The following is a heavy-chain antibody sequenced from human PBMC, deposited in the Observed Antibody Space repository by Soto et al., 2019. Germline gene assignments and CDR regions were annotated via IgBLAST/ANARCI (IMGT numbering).Heavy chain of an antibody. CDR1: GYTFTSHG. CDR2: ISTYNSRT. D-gene: IGHD2-2*02. CDR3: ARARYCASPSCYKHYYDGMDT. J-gene: IGHJ6*02. Sequence: QDQLVQSGAEVKKPGASVKISCEASGYTFTSHGISWVRQAPGQGLEWLGWISTYNSRTHYAQKVQGRATMTTDTSTSTAYLDLRSLTFDDTAVYYCARARYCASPSCYKHYYDGMDTWGQGTTVTASS. V-gene: IGHV1-18*04.